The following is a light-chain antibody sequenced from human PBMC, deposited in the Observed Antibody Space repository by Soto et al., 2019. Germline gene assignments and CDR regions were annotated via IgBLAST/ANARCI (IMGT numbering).Light chain of an antibody. CDR2: AAS. CDR3: QQSYSTPIT. J-gene: IGKJ5*01. V-gene: IGKV1-39*01. Sequence: IQVTQYPSSLSSSVGAGVTITCPASQSISSYLNWYQQKPGKAPKLLIYAASSLQSGVPSRFSGSGSGTDFTLTISSLQPEDFATYYCQQSYSTPITFGQGTRLEIK. CDR1: QSISSY.